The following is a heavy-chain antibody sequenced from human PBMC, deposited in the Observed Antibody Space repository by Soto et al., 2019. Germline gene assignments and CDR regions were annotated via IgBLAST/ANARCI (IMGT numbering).Heavy chain of an antibody. D-gene: IGHD2-21*01. J-gene: IGHJ5*02. V-gene: IGHV1-69*06. CDR3: AKDGDSADYGS. CDR1: GDTFGRNA. Sequence: QVHLVQSGPEVKRPGSSVKVSCKASGDTFGRNAIHWVRQAPGQGLEWMGGIIPMFPPTNYAQKFKGRLTISADKSTGTAYMEMTSLRSEDTAVYYCAKDGDSADYGSWGQGTLFTVSS. CDR2: IIPMFPPT.